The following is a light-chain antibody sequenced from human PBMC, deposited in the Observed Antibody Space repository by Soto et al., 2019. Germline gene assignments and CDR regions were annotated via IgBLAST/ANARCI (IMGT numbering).Light chain of an antibody. J-gene: IGKJ4*01. CDR2: AAS. CDR1: QGISNF. Sequence: DIQMTQSPSSLSASVGDRVSITCRASQGISNFLAWYQHKPGKVPKLLIYAASTLQSGVPSRFSGSGSGTKFTLPISSLQPEDVATYYCQQYNSAPSLTFGGGTKVEIK. CDR3: QQYNSAPSLT. V-gene: IGKV1-27*01.